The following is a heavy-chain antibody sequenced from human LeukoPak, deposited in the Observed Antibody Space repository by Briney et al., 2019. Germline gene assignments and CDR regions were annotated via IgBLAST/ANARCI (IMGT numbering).Heavy chain of an antibody. Sequence: GGSLRFSGTASGFTFSSYAMNWVRQAPGKGLEWVLGIGAGGTFPYYADSVKGRFTIFRDNSRNTQYLQMNSLRADDKAVYYCAKDLDCTTYGYYFDYWGQGTLVTVSS. CDR2: IGAGGTFP. CDR1: GFTFSSYA. V-gene: IGHV3-23*01. CDR3: AKDLDCTTYGYYFDY. J-gene: IGHJ4*02. D-gene: IGHD2-21*02.